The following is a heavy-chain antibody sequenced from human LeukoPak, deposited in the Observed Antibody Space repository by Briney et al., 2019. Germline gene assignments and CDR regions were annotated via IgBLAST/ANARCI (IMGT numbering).Heavy chain of an antibody. CDR1: GFTFSSFG. J-gene: IGHJ4*02. V-gene: IGHV3-33*01. CDR3: ARDYGGDGGLDS. D-gene: IGHD4-23*01. Sequence: GGSLRLSCAASGFTFSSFGMHWVRQAPGKGLEWVALIWSGDRNKYYADSVKGQFTISRDNSKNTLYLQMNSLRAEDTAVYYCARDYGGDGGLDSWGQGTLVTVSS. CDR2: IWSGDRNK.